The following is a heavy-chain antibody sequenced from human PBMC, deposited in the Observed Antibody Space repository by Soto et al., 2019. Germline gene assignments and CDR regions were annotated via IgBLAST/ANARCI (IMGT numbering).Heavy chain of an antibody. CDR2: IYHNRNS. D-gene: IGHD5-18*01. V-gene: IGHV4-38-2*01. J-gene: IGHJ4*02. Sequence: PSETLSLTCAVPVNSITSGYYWGWIRQPPGKGLEWIGTIYHNRNSYYNPSLKSRVSLSVDKSKNQLSLRVSHVTAADTAVYYCARAVRGFSQVFAYWGQGTLVTVSS. CDR3: ARAVRGFSQVFAY. CDR1: VNSITSGYY.